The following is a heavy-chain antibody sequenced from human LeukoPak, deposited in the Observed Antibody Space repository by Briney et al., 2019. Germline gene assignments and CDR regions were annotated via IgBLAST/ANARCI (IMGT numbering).Heavy chain of an antibody. CDR2: IIPIFGTA. Sequence: ASVKVSCKASGGTFSSYAISWVRQAPGQGLEWMGGIIPIFGTANYAQKFQGRVTMTTDTSTGTAYMELRSLRSDDTADYYCARDRDESVYDFWRGHYKSYYYMDVWGKGTTVTVSS. V-gene: IGHV1-69*05. D-gene: IGHD3-3*01. CDR1: GGTFSSYA. J-gene: IGHJ6*03. CDR3: ARDRDESVYDFWRGHYKSYYYMDV.